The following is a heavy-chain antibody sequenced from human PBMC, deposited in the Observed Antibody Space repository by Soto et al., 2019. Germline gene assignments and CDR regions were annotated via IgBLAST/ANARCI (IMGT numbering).Heavy chain of an antibody. CDR1: GGSVRSGGHH. CDR3: TRGRLMSEIDILTGYYTFDY. J-gene: IGHJ4*02. CDR2: ISHSGST. Sequence: PSETLSLTCSVSGGSVRSGGHHWSWIRQPPGKGLEFIGYISHSGSTNYKSSLKSRVTISVDTSENEFSLKLTSVTAADTAVYYCTRGRLMSEIDILTGYYTFDYWGQGTLVTVSS. D-gene: IGHD3-9*01. V-gene: IGHV4-61*08.